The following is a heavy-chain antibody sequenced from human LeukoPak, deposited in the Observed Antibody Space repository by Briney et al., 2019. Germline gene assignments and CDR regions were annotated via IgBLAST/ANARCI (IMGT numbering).Heavy chain of an antibody. CDR1: GGSISSYY. V-gene: IGHV4-59*01. J-gene: IGHJ3*02. CDR2: IYYSGST. Sequence: PSETLSLTCTVSGGSISSYYWSWIRQPPGKGLDWIGYIYYSGSTNYNPSLKSRVTISVDTSKNQFSLKLSSVTAADTAVYYCARGGEGAFDIWGQGTMVTVSS. CDR3: ARGGEGAFDI.